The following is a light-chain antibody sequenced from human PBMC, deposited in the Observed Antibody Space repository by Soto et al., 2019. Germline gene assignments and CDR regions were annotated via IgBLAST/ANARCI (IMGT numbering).Light chain of an antibody. Sequence: QSVLTQPPSVSAAPGQKVTISCSGCSSNIGNNYVSWYQQLPGTAPKLLIYDNNKRPSGIPDRFSGSKSGTSATLGITGLQTGDEADYYCGTWDSSLSAGVFGGGTKATVL. CDR2: DNN. CDR1: SSNIGNNY. CDR3: GTWDSSLSAGV. V-gene: IGLV1-51*01. J-gene: IGLJ2*01.